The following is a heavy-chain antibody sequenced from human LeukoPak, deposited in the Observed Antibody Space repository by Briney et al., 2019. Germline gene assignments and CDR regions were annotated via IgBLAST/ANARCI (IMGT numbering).Heavy chain of an antibody. CDR2: IKQDGSEK. V-gene: IGHV3-7*01. Sequence: GGSLRLSCAASGFTFSRYWMSWVRQAPGKGLEWVANIKQDGSEKDYVDSVKGRFTISRDNAKNSLYLQMNSLTAEDTAMYYCIRFKLDGSGILFDYWGQGTLVTVSS. D-gene: IGHD3-10*01. J-gene: IGHJ4*02. CDR3: IRFKLDGSGILFDY. CDR1: GFTFSRYW.